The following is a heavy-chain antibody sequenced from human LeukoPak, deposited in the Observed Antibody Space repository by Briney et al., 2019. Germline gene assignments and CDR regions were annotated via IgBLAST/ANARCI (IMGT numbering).Heavy chain of an antibody. J-gene: IGHJ6*03. CDR1: GGTFSSYA. Sequence: ASVKVSCKASGGTFSSYAISWVRQAPGQGLEWMGGIIPIFGTANYAQKFQGRVTITTDESTSTAYMELSSLRSEDTAVYYCARDGDIAAAGDYYYYYIDVWGKGTTATVSS. CDR2: IIPIFGTA. V-gene: IGHV1-69*05. CDR3: ARDGDIAAAGDYYYYYIDV. D-gene: IGHD6-13*01.